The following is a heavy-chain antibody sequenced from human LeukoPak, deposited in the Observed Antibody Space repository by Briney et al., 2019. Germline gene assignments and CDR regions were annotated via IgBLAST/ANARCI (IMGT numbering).Heavy chain of an antibody. Sequence: GGSLRLSYAASGLTLSSYAMSWVRQAPGKGPEWVSSISCSGGSTYYADSVKGRFTISRDNAKNSLYLQMNSLRAEDMALYYCAKDAGGPLADAFDIWGQGTMVTVSS. CDR1: GLTLSSYA. CDR3: AKDAGGPLADAFDI. CDR2: ISCSGGST. D-gene: IGHD2-15*01. J-gene: IGHJ3*02. V-gene: IGHV3-23*01.